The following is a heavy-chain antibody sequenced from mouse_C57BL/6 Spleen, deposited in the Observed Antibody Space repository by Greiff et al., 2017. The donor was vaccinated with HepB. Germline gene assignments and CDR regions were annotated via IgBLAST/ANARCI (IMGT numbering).Heavy chain of an antibody. J-gene: IGHJ2*01. V-gene: IGHV1-55*01. CDR3: AREGRYSDTFDY. CDR2: IYPGSGST. CDR1: GYTFTSYW. Sequence: VQLQQSGAELVKPGASVKMSCKASGYTFTSYWITWVKQRPGQGLEWIGDIYPGSGSTNYNEKFKSKATLTVDTSSSTAYMQLSSLTSEDSAVYYRAREGRYSDTFDYWGQGTTLTVSS. D-gene: IGHD3-1*01.